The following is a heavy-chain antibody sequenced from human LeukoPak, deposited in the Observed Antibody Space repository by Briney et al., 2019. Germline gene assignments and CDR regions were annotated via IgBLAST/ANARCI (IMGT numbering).Heavy chain of an antibody. V-gene: IGHV1-2*02. CDR3: ARGGGNYGDRFDY. D-gene: IGHD1-7*01. CDR1: GYTFTGYY. J-gene: IGHJ4*02. Sequence: ASVKVSRKASGYTFTGYYMHWVRQAPGQGLEWMGWINPNSGGTNYTQKFQGRVTMTRDTSISTAYMELSRLRSDDTAVYYCARGGGNYGDRFDYWGQGTLVTVSS. CDR2: INPNSGGT.